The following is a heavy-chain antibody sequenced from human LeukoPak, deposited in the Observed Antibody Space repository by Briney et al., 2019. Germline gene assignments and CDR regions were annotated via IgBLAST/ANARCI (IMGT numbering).Heavy chain of an antibody. V-gene: IGHV1-2*02. J-gene: IGHJ1*01. CDR3: ARGSYDSSDFEYFHH. Sequence: ASVKVSCKAYGYTFTGYYMHWVRQAPGQGLEWMGWINPNSGDTNYAQKFQGRVTMTRDTSISTAYMELSRLTSDDTAFYYCARGSYDSSDFEYFHHWGQGALLTVSS. CDR2: INPNSGDT. CDR1: GYTFTGYY. D-gene: IGHD3-22*01.